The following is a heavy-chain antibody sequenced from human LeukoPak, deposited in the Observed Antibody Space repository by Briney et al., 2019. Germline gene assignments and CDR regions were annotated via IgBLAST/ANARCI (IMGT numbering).Heavy chain of an antibody. CDR1: GGSISSSSYY. D-gene: IGHD2-2*01. V-gene: IGHV4-39*01. Sequence: SETLSLTCTVSGGSISSSSYYWGWIRQPPGKGLEWIGSIYYSGSTYYNPSLKSRVTISVDTSKNQFSLKLSSVTAADTAVYYCARIVVPARGRVHYFDYWGQGTLVTVSS. CDR3: ARIVVPARGRVHYFDY. CDR2: IYYSGST. J-gene: IGHJ4*02.